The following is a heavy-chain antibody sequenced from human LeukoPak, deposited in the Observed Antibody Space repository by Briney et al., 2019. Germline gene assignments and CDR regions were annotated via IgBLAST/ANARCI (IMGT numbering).Heavy chain of an antibody. Sequence: PSETLSLTCSVSGDSISYFYWSWIRQAAGKGLEWIGRFSSSGSTDYNASLKSRVTMSVDTSKNQLSLKVISVTAADTAVYYCARVGGDQYGGDAGWFDPWGQGTLLTVSS. D-gene: IGHD2-21*01. CDR2: FSSSGST. J-gene: IGHJ5*02. CDR3: ARVGGDQYGGDAGWFDP. V-gene: IGHV4-4*07. CDR1: GDSISYFY.